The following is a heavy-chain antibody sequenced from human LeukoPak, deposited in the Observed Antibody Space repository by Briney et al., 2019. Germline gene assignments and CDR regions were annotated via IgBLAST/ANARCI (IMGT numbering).Heavy chain of an antibody. Sequence: GGSLRLXCAASGFTFGDYAMQWVRQAPGKALEWVSLISWDASSTYYADSVKGRFTISRDNSKNSLSLQMNSLRPEDTALYYCAKERRGYYMDVWGKGTTVTVSS. CDR1: GFTFGDYA. CDR2: ISWDASST. V-gene: IGHV3-43D*04. D-gene: IGHD3-10*01. CDR3: AKERRGYYMDV. J-gene: IGHJ6*03.